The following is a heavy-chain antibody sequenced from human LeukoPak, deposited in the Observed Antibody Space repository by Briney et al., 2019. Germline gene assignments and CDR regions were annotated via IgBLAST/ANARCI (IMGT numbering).Heavy chain of an antibody. V-gene: IGHV3-23*01. Sequence: GGSLRLSCAASGFTFSSYAMSWVRQAPGKGLEWVSAISGSGGSTYYADSAEGRFTISRDNSKNTLYLQMNSLRAGDTAVYYCAKDPIFSGSYGVFDYWGLGTLVTVSS. CDR2: ISGSGGST. D-gene: IGHD1-26*01. CDR3: AKDPIFSGSYGVFDY. CDR1: GFTFSSYA. J-gene: IGHJ4*02.